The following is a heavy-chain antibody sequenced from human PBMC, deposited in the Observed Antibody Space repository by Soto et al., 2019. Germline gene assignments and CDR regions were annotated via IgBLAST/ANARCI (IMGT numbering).Heavy chain of an antibody. CDR1: GGSISSCGYY. J-gene: IGHJ4*02. V-gene: IGHV4-31*03. CDR2: IYYSGST. Sequence: SGTLSLTCTVSGGSISSCGYYWSWIRQHPGKGLEWIGYIYYSGSTYYNPSLKSRVTISVDTSKNQFSLKLSSVTAADTAVYYCARAFTTHYDILTGFDYWGQGTLVTVSS. D-gene: IGHD3-9*01. CDR3: ARAFTTHYDILTGFDY.